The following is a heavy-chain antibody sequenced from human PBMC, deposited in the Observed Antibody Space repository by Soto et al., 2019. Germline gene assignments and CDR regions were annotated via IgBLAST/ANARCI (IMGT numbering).Heavy chain of an antibody. D-gene: IGHD6-25*01. Sequence: EVHLLESGGGLVQPGGSLRLSCAASGFTFSSYGMSWVRQAPGKGLEWVSTVSTGAETTDYADSVKGRVTISRDNSKKTLHLQMNSLRVEETALYYWASTYRSEGWYFDYWGQGTLVNVSS. V-gene: IGHV3-23*01. CDR3: ASTYRSEGWYFDY. J-gene: IGHJ4*02. CDR2: VSTGAETT. CDR1: GFTFSSYG.